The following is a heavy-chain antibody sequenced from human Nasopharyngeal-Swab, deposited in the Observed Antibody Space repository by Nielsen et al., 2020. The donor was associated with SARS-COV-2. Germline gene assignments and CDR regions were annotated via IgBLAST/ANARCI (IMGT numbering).Heavy chain of an antibody. D-gene: IGHD3-22*01. CDR3: ASGGSGSNYYMDV. J-gene: IGHJ6*03. CDR1: GGSMNSDSFY. Sequence: SETLSLTCTVSGGSMNSDSFYWGWIRLPPGKGLDWIGNIYSSGSTYFNPSLKGRVTISLDTSKNQFSLRLYSVTAADTAVYYCASGGSGSNYYMDVWGKGTTVTVSS. V-gene: IGHV4-39*07. CDR2: IYSSGST.